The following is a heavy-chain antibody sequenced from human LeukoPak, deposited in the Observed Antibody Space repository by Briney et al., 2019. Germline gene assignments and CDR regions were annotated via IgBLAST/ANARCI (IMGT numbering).Heavy chain of an antibody. CDR2: IYVTGST. CDR3: SRLKYYDSTGYSPGYYMDV. Sequence: SETLSLTCTVSGGSIINYYWSWIRQPAGTGLEWVGRIYVTGSTIYNPSLQSRLSTSVDTSKNQFSLRLTSVTAADTAVYYFSRLKYYDSTGYSPGYYMDVWGKGITVTVSS. V-gene: IGHV4-4*07. CDR1: GGSIINYY. J-gene: IGHJ6*03. D-gene: IGHD3-22*01.